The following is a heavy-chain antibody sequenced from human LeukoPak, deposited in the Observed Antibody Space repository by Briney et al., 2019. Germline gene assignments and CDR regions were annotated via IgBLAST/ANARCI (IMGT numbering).Heavy chain of an antibody. Sequence: GGSLRLSCAASGFTFRSYWLHWVRQAPEKGLVWVSRITTDESSTNYAASVNGRFTISRDNAKSTVYLQMNSLTPEDTAVYYCARDGGTSTPFDYWGQGTLVTVSS. J-gene: IGHJ4*02. CDR1: GFTFRSYW. D-gene: IGHD2-15*01. CDR2: ITTDESST. CDR3: ARDGGTSTPFDY. V-gene: IGHV3-74*01.